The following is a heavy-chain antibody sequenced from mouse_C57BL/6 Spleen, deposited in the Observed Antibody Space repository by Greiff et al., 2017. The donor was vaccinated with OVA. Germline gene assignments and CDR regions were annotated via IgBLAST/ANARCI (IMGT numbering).Heavy chain of an antibody. D-gene: IGHD1-1*01. J-gene: IGHJ2*01. Sequence: SGAELVKPGASVKLSCTASGFNIKDYYMHWVKQRTEQGLEWIGRIDPEDGDTKYAPKFQGKATITADTSSNTAYLQLSSLTSEDTAVYYCARDYGSSSYLDYWGQGTTLTVSS. CDR3: ARDYGSSSYLDY. V-gene: IGHV14-2*01. CDR2: IDPEDGDT. CDR1: GFNIKDYY.